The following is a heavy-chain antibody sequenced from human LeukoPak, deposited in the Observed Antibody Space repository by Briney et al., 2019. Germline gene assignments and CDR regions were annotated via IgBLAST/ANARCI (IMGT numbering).Heavy chain of an antibody. CDR1: GYTFTSYY. CDR2: INPSGGTT. CDR3: ARARGSQSFDY. J-gene: IGHJ4*02. V-gene: IGHV1-46*01. Sequence: ASVKVSCKASGYTFTSYYMHWVRQAPGQGLEWMGIINPSGGTTSYAQKFQGRVTMTRDTFTSTVYMELGSLKSEDTAVYYCARARGSQSFDYWGQGTLVTVSS. D-gene: IGHD3-16*01.